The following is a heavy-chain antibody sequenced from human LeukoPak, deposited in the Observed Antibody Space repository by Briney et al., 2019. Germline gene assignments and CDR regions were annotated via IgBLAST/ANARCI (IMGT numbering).Heavy chain of an antibody. CDR2: IYYSGSR. CDR1: GGSISSGGYY. Sequence: SETLSLTCTVSGGSISSGGYYWSWLRQHPGKGLEWIGYIYYSGSRYYNPSLKSRVTISIDTSKNQFSLKMSSVTAADTAVYYCARWYSDYWHDPWGPGTLVTVSS. J-gene: IGHJ5*02. CDR3: ARWYSDYWHDP. D-gene: IGHD4-11*01. V-gene: IGHV4-31*03.